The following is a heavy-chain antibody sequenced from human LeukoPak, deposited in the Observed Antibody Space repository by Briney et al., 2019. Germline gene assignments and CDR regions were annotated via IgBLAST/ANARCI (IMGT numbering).Heavy chain of an antibody. CDR3: ARLLGTYYYYGMDV. V-gene: IGHV1-8*02. Sequence: ASVKVSCKASGYTFTGYYMHWVRQATGQGLEWMGWMNPNSGNTGYAQKFQGRVTMTRNTSISTAYMELSSLRSEDTAVYYCARLLGTYYYYGMDVWGQGTTVTVSS. J-gene: IGHJ6*02. CDR1: GYTFTGYY. D-gene: IGHD7-27*01. CDR2: MNPNSGNT.